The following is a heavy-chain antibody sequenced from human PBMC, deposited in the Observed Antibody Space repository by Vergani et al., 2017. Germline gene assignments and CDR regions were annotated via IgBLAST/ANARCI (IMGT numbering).Heavy chain of an antibody. J-gene: IGHJ6*03. CDR3: ARGPLYYDFXSGYQTYYSYMDI. CDR1: GYTFTGYY. CDR2: INPNSGGT. V-gene: IGHV1-2*02. Sequence: QVQLVQSGAEVKKPGASVEVSCKASGYTFTGYYMHWGRQAPGQGLEWMGWINPNSGGTNYAQKFQGRVTMTRDTSISTAYMELSRLRSDDTAVYYCARGPLYYDFXSGYQTYYSYMDIWGKGTTVTVSS. D-gene: IGHD3-3*01.